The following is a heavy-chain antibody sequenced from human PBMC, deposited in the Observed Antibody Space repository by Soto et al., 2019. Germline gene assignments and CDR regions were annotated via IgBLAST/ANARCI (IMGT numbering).Heavy chain of an antibody. J-gene: IGHJ4*02. CDR1: GFTFSDYW. Sequence: GGSLRLSCAASGFTFSDYWMHWVRQAPGKGLVWVSRLDSDGSSISYADSVKGRFTISRDNAKNTLYLQMNSLRDEDTAVYYCARGGSRPLDYWGQGTLVTVSS. CDR2: LDSDGSSI. CDR3: ARGGSRPLDY. V-gene: IGHV3-74*01. D-gene: IGHD2-15*01.